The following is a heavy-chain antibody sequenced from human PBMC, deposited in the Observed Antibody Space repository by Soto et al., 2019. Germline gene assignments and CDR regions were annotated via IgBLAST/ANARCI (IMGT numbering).Heavy chain of an antibody. CDR3: ARKALEYCRGGSCYYYYYMDV. V-gene: IGHV4-59*08. D-gene: IGHD2-15*01. J-gene: IGHJ6*03. CDR2: IYYSGST. Sequence: SETLSLTCTVSGGSISSYYWSWIRQPPGKGLEWIGYIYYSGSTNYNPSLKSRVTISVDTSKNQFSLKLSSVTAADTAVYYCARKALEYCRGGSCYYYYYMDVGGKGTPVTVSS. CDR1: GGSISSYY.